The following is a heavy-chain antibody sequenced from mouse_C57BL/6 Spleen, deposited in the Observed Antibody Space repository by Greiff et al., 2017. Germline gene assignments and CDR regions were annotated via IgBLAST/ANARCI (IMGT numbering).Heavy chain of an antibody. CDR3: ARFREITTRYFDV. J-gene: IGHJ1*03. D-gene: IGHD1-1*01. Sequence: VQLQQSGPELVKPGASVKISCKASGYAFSSSWMNWVKQRPGKGLEWIGRIYPGDGDTNYNGKFKGKATLTADKSSSTAYMQLSSMTSEDYAVYCWARFREITTRYFDVWGTGTTVTVSS. V-gene: IGHV1-82*01. CDR2: IYPGDGDT. CDR1: GYAFSSSW.